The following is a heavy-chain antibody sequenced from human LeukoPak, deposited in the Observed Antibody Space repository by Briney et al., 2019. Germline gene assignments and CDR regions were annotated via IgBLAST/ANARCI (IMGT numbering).Heavy chain of an antibody. Sequence: PGGSLRLSCAASGFTFSSYAMSWVRRAPGKGLGWVSAISGSGGSTYYADSVKGRFTISRDNSKNTLYLQMNSLRAEDTAVYYCAKDNRPKDIVVVVAARDWGQGTLVTVSS. V-gene: IGHV3-23*01. CDR1: GFTFSSYA. D-gene: IGHD2-15*01. CDR3: AKDNRPKDIVVVVAARD. J-gene: IGHJ4*02. CDR2: ISGSGGST.